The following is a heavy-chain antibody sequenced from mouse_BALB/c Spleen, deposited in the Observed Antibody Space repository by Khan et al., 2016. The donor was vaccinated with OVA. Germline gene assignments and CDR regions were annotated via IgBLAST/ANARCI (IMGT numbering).Heavy chain of an antibody. J-gene: IGHJ4*01. CDR2: ISYSGTP. Sequence: EVELVESGPGLVKPSQSLSLTCTVTGYSITSNYAWNWIRQFPGNKLEWMGYISYSGTPSYNPSLQSRISITLDTSKNHFFLQLNSVTTEDTATYDCARGNYDGYAMDYWGQGTSVTVSS. D-gene: IGHD2-4*01. CDR3: ARGNYDGYAMDY. V-gene: IGHV3-2*02. CDR1: GYSITSNYA.